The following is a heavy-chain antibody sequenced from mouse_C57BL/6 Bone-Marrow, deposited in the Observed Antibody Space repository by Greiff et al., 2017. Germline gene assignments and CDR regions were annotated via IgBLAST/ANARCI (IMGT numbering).Heavy chain of an antibody. D-gene: IGHD1-1*01. V-gene: IGHV1-19*01. J-gene: IGHJ3*01. CDR3: ANYYVSSSAWFAY. CDR1: GYTFTDYY. Sequence: EVQLQQSGPVLVKPGASVKMSCKASGYTFTDYYMNWVKQSHGKSLEWIGVINPYNGGTSYNQKFKGKATLTVDKSSSTAYMELNSLTSEDSAVYYCANYYVSSSAWFAYWGQGTLVTVSA. CDR2: INPYNGGT.